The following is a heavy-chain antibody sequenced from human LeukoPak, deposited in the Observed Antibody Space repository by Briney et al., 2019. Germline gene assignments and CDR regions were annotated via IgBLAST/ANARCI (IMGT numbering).Heavy chain of an antibody. Sequence: SETLSLTCAVYGGSFSGYYWSWIRQPPGKGLEWIGEINHSGSTNYNPSLKSRVTISVDTSKNQFSLKLSSVTAADTAVYYCARRGYSSSWYAHSGFDPWGQGTLVTVSS. D-gene: IGHD6-13*01. CDR1: GGSFSGYY. CDR3: ARRGYSSSWYAHSGFDP. CDR2: INHSGST. J-gene: IGHJ5*02. V-gene: IGHV4-34*01.